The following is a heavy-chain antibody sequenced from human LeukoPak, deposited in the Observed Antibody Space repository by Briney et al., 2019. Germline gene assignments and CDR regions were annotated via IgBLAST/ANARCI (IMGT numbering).Heavy chain of an antibody. J-gene: IGHJ4*02. CDR1: GYRFTSYW. CDR3: ARQEALLRYFDWLPRTFDY. CDR2: IYPGDSDT. D-gene: IGHD3-9*01. Sequence: GESLKISCKGSGYRFTSYWIGWVRQMPGKGLEWMGIIYPGDSDTRYSPSFQGQVTISADKSISTAYLQWSSLKASDTAMYYCARQEALLRYFDWLPRTFDYWGQGTLVTVSS. V-gene: IGHV5-51*01.